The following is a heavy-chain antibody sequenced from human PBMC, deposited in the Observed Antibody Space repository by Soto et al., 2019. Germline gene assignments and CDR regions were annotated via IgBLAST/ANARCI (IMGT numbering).Heavy chain of an antibody. J-gene: IGHJ4*02. CDR3: AAGQGR. CDR1: GITVSNIW. CDR2: INPDATQK. Sequence: GGSLRLSCAVSGITVSNIWMSWVRLAPGKGPEWVANINPDATQKFYVDSVEGRFTISRDNAKNSLFLQMGSLRGEDTALYFCAAGQGRWGQGTLVTVSS. V-gene: IGHV3-7*05.